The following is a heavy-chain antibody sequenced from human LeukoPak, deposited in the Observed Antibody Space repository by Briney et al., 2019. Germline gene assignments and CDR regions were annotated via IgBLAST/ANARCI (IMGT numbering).Heavy chain of an antibody. CDR1: GFTFSSYA. V-gene: IGHV3-64*01. D-gene: IGHD2-15*01. J-gene: IGHJ4*02. CDR3: ARGDVMVVAATLNY. Sequence: GGSLRLSCAAPGFTFSSYAMHWVRQAPGKGLEYVSAITGNGGSTFYANSVKGRFTISRDNSKNTLYLQMGSLRAEDMAVYYCARGDVMVVAATLNYWGQGTLVTVSS. CDR2: ITGNGGST.